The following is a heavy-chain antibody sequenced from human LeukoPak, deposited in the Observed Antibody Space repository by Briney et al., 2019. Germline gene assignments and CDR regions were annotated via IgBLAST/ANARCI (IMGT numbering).Heavy chain of an antibody. Sequence: PGESLKISCKGSGYRFARNWVGWIRQLPGKGLEWMGIINPVDFDTRYSPSFQGQVTMSADRSISTAYLQWSSPKASDSATYYCARHVRDTRDSSRRFDYWGRGSLVTVSS. D-gene: IGHD6-6*01. CDR2: INPVDFDT. V-gene: IGHV5-51*01. CDR1: GYRFARNW. J-gene: IGHJ4*02. CDR3: ARHVRDTRDSSRRFDY.